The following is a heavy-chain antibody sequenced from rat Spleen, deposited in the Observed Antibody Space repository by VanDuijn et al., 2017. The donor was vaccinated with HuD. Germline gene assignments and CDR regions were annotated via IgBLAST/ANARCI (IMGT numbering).Heavy chain of an antibody. V-gene: IGHV5S10*01. CDR1: GFTFSDYN. D-gene: IGHD4-3*01. Sequence: EVQLVESGGGLVQPGRSLKLSCAASGFTFSDYNMAWVRQAPKKGLEWVATIIYDGSSTYYRDSVKGRFTISRDNAKSSLYLQMDSLRSEDTAPYYCATEGRWYNSGPYFAYWGQCTLVTVSS. CDR2: IIYDGSST. J-gene: IGHJ3*01. CDR3: ATEGRWYNSGPYFAY.